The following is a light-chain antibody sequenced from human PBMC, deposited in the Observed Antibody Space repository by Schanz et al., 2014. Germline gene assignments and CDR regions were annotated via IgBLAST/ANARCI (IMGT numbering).Light chain of an antibody. Sequence: SVLTQPASVSGSPGQSITISCAGTSDDVGGYNFVSWYQQHPGKAPKLMIYDVSNRPSGVSNRFSGSKSGNTASLTISGLQAEDEADYYCSSYTSGSLWVFGGGTKLTVL. CDR2: DVS. J-gene: IGLJ3*02. CDR3: SSYTSGSLWV. CDR1: SDDVGGYNF. V-gene: IGLV2-14*03.